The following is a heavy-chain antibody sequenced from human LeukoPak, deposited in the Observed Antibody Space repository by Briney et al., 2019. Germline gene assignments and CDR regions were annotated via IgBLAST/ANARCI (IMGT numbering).Heavy chain of an antibody. V-gene: IGHV1-3*03. Sequence: ASVTVSCKASGYTFTTYAIHWVRQAPGQRLEWMGWINAGNGNTKYSQEFQGRVTITRDTSASTVYMELSSLRSEDMAVYYCARSATGMRFDPGGQGTLVTVSS. J-gene: IGHJ5*02. CDR1: GYTFTTYA. D-gene: IGHD6-13*01. CDR2: INAGNGNT. CDR3: ARSATGMRFDP.